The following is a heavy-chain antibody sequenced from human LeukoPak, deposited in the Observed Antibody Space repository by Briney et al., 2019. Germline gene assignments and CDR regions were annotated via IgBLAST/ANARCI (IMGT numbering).Heavy chain of an antibody. CDR3: ARDGEYSSSWYSAFDI. J-gene: IGHJ3*02. V-gene: IGHV1-3*01. CDR2: INAGNGNT. D-gene: IGHD6-13*01. Sequence: VASVKVSCRASGYTFTSYAMHWVRQAPGQRLEWMGWINAGNGNTKYSQKFQGRVTITRDTSASTAYMELSSLRPEDTAVYYCARDGEYSSSWYSAFDIWGQGTMVTVSS. CDR1: GYTFTSYA.